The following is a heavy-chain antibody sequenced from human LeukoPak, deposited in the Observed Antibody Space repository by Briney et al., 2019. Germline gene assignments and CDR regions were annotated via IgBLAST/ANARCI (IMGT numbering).Heavy chain of an antibody. V-gene: IGHV4-61*01. J-gene: IGHJ6*04. CDR3: ARASRWDGMDV. CDR1: GGSVSSGSYY. D-gene: IGHD3-16*01. Sequence: SETLSLTCTVSGGSVSSGSYYWSWIRQLPGKGLEWIGYIYYSGSTNYNPSLKSRVTISVDTSKNQFSLKLSSVTAADTAVYYCARASRWDGMDVWGKGTTVTVSS. CDR2: IYYSGST.